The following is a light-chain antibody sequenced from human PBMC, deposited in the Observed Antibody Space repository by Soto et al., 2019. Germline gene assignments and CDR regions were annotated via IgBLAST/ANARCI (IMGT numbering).Light chain of an antibody. V-gene: IGLV2-14*03. J-gene: IGLJ2*01. CDR2: DVS. CDR1: SADIGAFNY. CDR3: SSYSTTSALV. Sequence: QPVLTQPASVSGSPGQSITISCAGTSADIGAFNYVSWYQHHPGKAPKLLIYDVSDRPSGVSTRFSASKSANTASLTISGLQADDEGDYYCSSYSTTSALVFGGGTKLTVL.